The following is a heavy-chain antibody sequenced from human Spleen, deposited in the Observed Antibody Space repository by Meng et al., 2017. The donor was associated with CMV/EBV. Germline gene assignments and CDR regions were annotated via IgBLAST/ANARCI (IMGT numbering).Heavy chain of an antibody. D-gene: IGHD3-10*01. CDR2: INRNGGGT. CDR1: GFTFDDYG. V-gene: IGHV3-20*03. Sequence: SGFTFDDYGMSWVRQAPGKGLEWVSYINRNGGGTAYSDSVKGRFTISRDNAKNSLYLQMNSLRAEDTAFYYCARDRYYGTSGGYFDSWGQGALVTVSS. J-gene: IGHJ4*02. CDR3: ARDRYYGTSGGYFDS.